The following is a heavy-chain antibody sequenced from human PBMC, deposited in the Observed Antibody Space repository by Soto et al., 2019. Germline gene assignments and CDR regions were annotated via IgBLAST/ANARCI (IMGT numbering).Heavy chain of an antibody. J-gene: IGHJ4*02. Sequence: QLLESGGGLAQPGGSLRLSCATSGFTFGSYAMSWVRQAPGKGLEWVSAISASGSNTYYTDSVKGRFIISRDNSRNTLYLQMNSLIVEDTARYYCAKLVGDRMATIFDHWGQGAMVTVSS. D-gene: IGHD1-26*01. CDR1: GFTFGSYA. CDR2: ISASGSNT. V-gene: IGHV3-23*01. CDR3: AKLVGDRMATIFDH.